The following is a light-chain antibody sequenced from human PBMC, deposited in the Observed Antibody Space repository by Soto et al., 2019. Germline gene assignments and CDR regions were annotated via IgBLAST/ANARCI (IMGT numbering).Light chain of an antibody. CDR1: SKEGGGYNY. CDR3: SSYTSSSTPWV. CDR2: DVS. J-gene: IGLJ1*01. Sequence: QSSPTQPTPVSGSPGQSIPISCTGTSKEGGGYNYVSWYQHHPGKAPKLMICDVSDRPSGVSNRFSGSKSGNTASLTISGLQAEDEADYYCSSYTSSSTPWVFGTGTKVTVL. V-gene: IGLV2-14*03.